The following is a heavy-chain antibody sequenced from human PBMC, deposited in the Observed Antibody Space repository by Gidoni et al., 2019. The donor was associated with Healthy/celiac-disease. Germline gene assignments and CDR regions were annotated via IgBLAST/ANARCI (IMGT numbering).Heavy chain of an antibody. Sequence: QVQLQQWGAGLLKPSETLSLTCAVYGGSFSGYYWSWIRQPPGKGLEWIGEINHSGSTNYNPSLKSRVTISVDTSKNQFSLKLSSVTAADTAVYYCARGALVVVPADRESWFDPWGQGTLVTVSS. CDR1: GGSFSGYY. J-gene: IGHJ5*02. V-gene: IGHV4-34*01. D-gene: IGHD2-2*01. CDR2: INHSGST. CDR3: ARGALVVVPADRESWFDP.